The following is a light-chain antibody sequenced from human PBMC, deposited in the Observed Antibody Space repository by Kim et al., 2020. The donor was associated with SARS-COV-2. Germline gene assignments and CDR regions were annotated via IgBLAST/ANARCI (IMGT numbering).Light chain of an antibody. J-gene: IGKJ3*01. CDR3: MQALQTLFT. CDR2: LGS. Sequence: IVMTQSPLSLPVTPGEPASISCRSSQSLLHSNGYNYLDWYLQKPGQSPQLLIYLGSNRASGVPDRFSGSGSGTDFTLKISRVEAEDVGVHYCMQALQTLFTFGPGTKVDI. CDR1: QSLLHSNGYNY. V-gene: IGKV2-28*01.